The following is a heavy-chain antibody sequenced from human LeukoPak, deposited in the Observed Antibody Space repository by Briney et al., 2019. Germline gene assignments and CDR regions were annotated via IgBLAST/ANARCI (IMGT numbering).Heavy chain of an antibody. CDR1: GGTFSSYA. D-gene: IGHD3-3*01. CDR3: ARSDITIFGVVIMPLDY. V-gene: IGHV1-69*04. CDR2: IIPILGIA. Sequence: SVKVSCKASGGTFSSYAISWVRQAPGQGLEWMGRIIPILGIANYAQKFQGRVTITADKSTSTAYMELSSLRSEDTAVYYCARSDITIFGVVIMPLDYWGQGTLVTVSS. J-gene: IGHJ4*02.